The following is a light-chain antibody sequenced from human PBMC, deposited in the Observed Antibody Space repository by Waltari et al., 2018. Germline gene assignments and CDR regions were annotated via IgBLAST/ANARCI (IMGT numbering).Light chain of an antibody. CDR1: SRDVGGYTY. J-gene: IGLJ2*01. Sequence: QSALTQPPSASGSPGQSVPISCTGTSRDVGGYTYVSWYQQYPGKAPKLMIYEVSKRPSGGPERFSGSKSGNTASLTVSGLQGDDEADYYCSSYAGSNTVVFGGGTKLTVL. CDR3: SSYAGSNTVV. CDR2: EVS. V-gene: IGLV2-8*01.